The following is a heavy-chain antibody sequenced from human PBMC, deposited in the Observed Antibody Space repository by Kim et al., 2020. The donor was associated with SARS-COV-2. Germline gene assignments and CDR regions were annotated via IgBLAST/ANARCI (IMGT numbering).Heavy chain of an antibody. CDR3: ARDYRHTSGGRTFDY. D-gene: IGHD2-15*01. J-gene: IGHJ4*02. CDR1: GFTFNTYW. CDR2: IKQDGSEK. Sequence: GGSLRLSCVVSGFTFNTYWMSWVRQAPGKGLEWVANIKQDGSEKYYVDSVKGRFTLSRDNAKNSLFLQMSSLRAEDTAVYYCARDYRHTSGGRTFDYWGQGTLVTVSS. V-gene: IGHV3-7*03.